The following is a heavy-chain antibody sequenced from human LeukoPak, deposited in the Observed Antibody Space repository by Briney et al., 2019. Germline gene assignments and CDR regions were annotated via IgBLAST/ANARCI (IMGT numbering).Heavy chain of an antibody. CDR2: IKENGTEK. J-gene: IGHJ4*02. V-gene: IGHV3-7*01. CDR3: ARDGGEQLVGPFDY. CDR1: GFTFSKYW. Sequence: GGSLRLSCAASGFTFSKYWMSWVRQAPGKGLEWVANIKENGTEKYYVDSVRGRFTISRDNAKNSLYLQMNSLRAEDTAVYYCARDGGEQLVGPFDYWGQGTLVTVSS. D-gene: IGHD6-6*01.